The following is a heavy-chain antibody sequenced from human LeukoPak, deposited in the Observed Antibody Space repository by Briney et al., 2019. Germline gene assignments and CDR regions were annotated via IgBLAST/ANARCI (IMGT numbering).Heavy chain of an antibody. CDR2: ISWNSGSI. V-gene: IGHV3-9*01. CDR1: GLTFDDYP. Sequence: QSGGSLRLSFPPSGLTFDDYPMHWFRQPPGKGLDWVSGISWNSGSIGYADSVKGRFTISRDNAKNSLYLQMNSLRAEDTALYYCAKVHFVRGFDFWGQGTLVTVSS. CDR3: AKVHFVRGFDF. J-gene: IGHJ4*02. D-gene: IGHD3-10*02.